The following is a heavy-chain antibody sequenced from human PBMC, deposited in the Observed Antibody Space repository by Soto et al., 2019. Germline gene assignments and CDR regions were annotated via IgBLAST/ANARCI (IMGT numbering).Heavy chain of an antibody. J-gene: IGHJ4*02. CDR1: GFTFSSYS. CDR2: ISSSGSYI. D-gene: IGHD6-13*01. Sequence: PGGSLRLSCAASGFTFSSYSMNWVRQAPGKGLEWVSSISSSGSYIYYADSVKGRFTISRDNAKNSLYLQMNSLRAEDTAVYYCAREKIAAADTGLHDYWGQGTLVTVSS. V-gene: IGHV3-21*01. CDR3: AREKIAAADTGLHDY.